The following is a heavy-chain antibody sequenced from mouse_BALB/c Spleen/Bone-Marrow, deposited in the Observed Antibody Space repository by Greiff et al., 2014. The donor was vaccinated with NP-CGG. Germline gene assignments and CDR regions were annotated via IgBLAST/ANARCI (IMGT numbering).Heavy chain of an antibody. Sequence: VQLQQSGPDLVKPSQSLSLTCTVTGYSITSGYSWHWIRQFPGNKLEWMGYIPHSGSINSNPSLKRRIAITRDTSKNKFFLQLNSVTTEVTATYYCARDQGYYAMDYWGQGTPVTVSS. V-gene: IGHV3-1*02. CDR2: IPHSGSI. CDR1: GYSITSGYS. CDR3: ARDQGYYAMDY. J-gene: IGHJ4*01.